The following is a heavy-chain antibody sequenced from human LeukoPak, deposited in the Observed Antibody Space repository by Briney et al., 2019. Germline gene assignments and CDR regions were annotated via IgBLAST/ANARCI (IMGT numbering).Heavy chain of an antibody. CDR3: AKPYYYGSGSYYYFDY. V-gene: IGHV3-66*04. CDR1: GFTVRSNY. Sequence: GGSLRLSCAASGFTVRSNYMSWVRQAPGKGLEWVSVIYSGGSTHYADSVKGRFTISRDNSKNTLYLQMNSLRAEDTAVYYCAKPYYYGSGSYYYFDYWAREPWSPSPQ. D-gene: IGHD3-10*01. CDR2: IYSGGST. J-gene: IGHJ4*02.